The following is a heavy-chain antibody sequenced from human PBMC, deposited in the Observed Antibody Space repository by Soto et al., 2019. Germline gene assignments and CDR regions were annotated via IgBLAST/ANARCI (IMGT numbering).Heavy chain of an antibody. J-gene: IGHJ4*02. CDR2: INPSGGST. D-gene: IGHD2-15*01. V-gene: IGHV1-46*01. Sequence: ASVKVSCKASGXTFTSYYMHWVRQAPGQGLEWMGIINPSGGSTSYAQKFQGRVTMTRDTSTSTIYMELSSLRSEDTAVYYCARVCCSGGSCYSIDYWGQGTLVTVSS. CDR1: GXTFTSYY. CDR3: ARVCCSGGSCYSIDY.